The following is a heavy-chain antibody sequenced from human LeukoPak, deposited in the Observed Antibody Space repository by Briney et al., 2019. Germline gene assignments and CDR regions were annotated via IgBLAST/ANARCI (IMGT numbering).Heavy chain of an antibody. D-gene: IGHD3-22*01. Sequence: GGSLRLSCAASGFTFSSYGMHWVRQAPGKGLEWVAVISYDGSNKYYADSVKGRFTISRDNSKNTLYLQMNSLRAEDTAVCYCAKDRQYYYDSSGYSDYYFDYWGQGTLVTVSS. J-gene: IGHJ4*02. CDR1: GFTFSSYG. CDR2: ISYDGSNK. V-gene: IGHV3-30*18. CDR3: AKDRQYYYDSSGYSDYYFDY.